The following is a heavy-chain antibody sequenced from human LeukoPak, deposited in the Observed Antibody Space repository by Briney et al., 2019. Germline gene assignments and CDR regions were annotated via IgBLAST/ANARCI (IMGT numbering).Heavy chain of an antibody. CDR2: INPNSGGT. D-gene: IGHD3-10*01. J-gene: IGHJ5*02. CDR1: GYTFTGYY. V-gene: IGHV1-2*02. CDR3: ARDRVREENWFDP. Sequence: GASVKVSCKAHGYTFTGYYIHWVRQAPGQGLEWMGWINPNSGGTKYAQNFQGRVTMTRDTSISTAYMELSSLRSEDTAVYYCARDRVREENWFDPWGQGTLVTVSS.